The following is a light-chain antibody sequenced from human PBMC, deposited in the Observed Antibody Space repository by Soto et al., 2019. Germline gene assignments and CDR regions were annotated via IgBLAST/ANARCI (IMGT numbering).Light chain of an antibody. CDR3: QHYNNYSWA. CDR1: QSINNW. Sequence: DIQMTQSPSTLSASVGDRVTITCRANQSINNWLAWYQQKAGKAPKLLIYKASSLESGVPSRFSGSGSGTKFTLTISSLQPDDFATYYCQHYNNYSWAFGQGTKVEIK. CDR2: KAS. J-gene: IGKJ1*01. V-gene: IGKV1-5*03.